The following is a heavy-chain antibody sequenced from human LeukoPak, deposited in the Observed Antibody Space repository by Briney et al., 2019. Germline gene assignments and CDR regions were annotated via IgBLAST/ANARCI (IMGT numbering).Heavy chain of an antibody. J-gene: IGHJ4*02. CDR2: NYFRGSP. CDR3: ARARDGLDY. V-gene: IGHV4-30-4*01. CDR1: VGSLSTGVYC. Sequence: PSETLSLTSSVSVGSLSTGVYCWRWIRQPPRRGLEWIWYNYFRGSPYYTPPLKSRVSIEVDTSKNQLSLNLTSVTAADTAVYYCARARDGLDYWGQGTLATVSS.